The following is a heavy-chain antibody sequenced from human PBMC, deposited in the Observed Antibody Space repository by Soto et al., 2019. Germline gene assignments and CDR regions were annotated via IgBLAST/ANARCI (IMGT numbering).Heavy chain of an antibody. CDR1: GFTFSGYA. J-gene: IGHJ5*02. Sequence: GGSLRLSCAASGFTFSGYAMSWVRQAPGKGLEWVSAISGSGGSTYYADSVKGRFTISRDNSKNTLYLQMNSLRAEDTAVYYCAKDSLSSTSCYTCGRWFDPWGQGTLVTVSS. CDR3: AKDSLSSTSCYTCGRWFDP. D-gene: IGHD2-2*02. CDR2: ISGSGGST. V-gene: IGHV3-23*01.